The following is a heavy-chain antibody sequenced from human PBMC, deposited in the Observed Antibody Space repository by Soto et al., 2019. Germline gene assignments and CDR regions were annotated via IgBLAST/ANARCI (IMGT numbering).Heavy chain of an antibody. CDR3: ARETTGGWTSI. D-gene: IGHD6-19*01. Sequence: QVQLVESGGGVVQPGRSLRLSCAASGFTFSSYGMHWVRQAPGKGLEWVAVIWYDGSNKYYADSVKGRFTISRDNSKNTLYLQMNSLRAEDTAVYYCARETTGGWTSIWGQGTLVTVSS. CDR2: IWYDGSNK. J-gene: IGHJ4*02. V-gene: IGHV3-33*01. CDR1: GFTFSSYG.